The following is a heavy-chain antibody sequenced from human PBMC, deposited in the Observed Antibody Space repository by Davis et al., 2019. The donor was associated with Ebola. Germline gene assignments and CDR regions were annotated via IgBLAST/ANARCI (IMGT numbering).Heavy chain of an antibody. J-gene: IGHJ4*02. Sequence: GESLKISCAASGFTFSGSAMHWVRQASGKGLEWVGRIRSKANSYATAYAASVKGRFTISRDDSKNTAYLQMNSLKTEDTAVYYCSGSYRTSDYWGQGTLVTVSS. CDR2: IRSKANSYAT. CDR1: GFTFSGSA. D-gene: IGHD1-26*01. V-gene: IGHV3-73*01. CDR3: SGSYRTSDY.